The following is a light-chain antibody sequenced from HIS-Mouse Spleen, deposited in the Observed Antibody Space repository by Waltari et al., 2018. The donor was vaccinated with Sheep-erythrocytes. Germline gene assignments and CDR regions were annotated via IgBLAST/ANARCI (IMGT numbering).Light chain of an antibody. CDR1: SSDVGVYNY. CDR3: SSYTSSSTQV. V-gene: IGLV2-14*01. J-gene: IGLJ2*01. Sequence: QSALTQPAAVSGSPAQSITISCTGTSSDVGVYNYVSWYQQHPGKAPKLMIYEVSNRPSGVSNRFSGYKSGNTASLTISGLQAEDEADYYCSSYTSSSTQVFGGGTKLTVL. CDR2: EVS.